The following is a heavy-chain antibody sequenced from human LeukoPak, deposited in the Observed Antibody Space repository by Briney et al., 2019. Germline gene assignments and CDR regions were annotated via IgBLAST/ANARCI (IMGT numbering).Heavy chain of an antibody. D-gene: IGHD3-10*01. CDR2: INPSGGST. V-gene: IGHV1-46*01. CDR3: ARDLYMVRGAMHDAFDI. CDR1: GYTFTSYY. Sequence: ASVKASCKASGYTFTSYYMHWVRQAPGQGLEWMGIINPSGGSTSYAQKFQGRVTMTRDTSTSTVYMELSSLRSEDTAVYYCARDLYMVRGAMHDAFDIWGQGTMVTVSS. J-gene: IGHJ3*02.